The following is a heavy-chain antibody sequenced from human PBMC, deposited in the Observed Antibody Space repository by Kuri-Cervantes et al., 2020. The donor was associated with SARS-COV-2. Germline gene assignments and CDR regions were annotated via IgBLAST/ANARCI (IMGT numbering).Heavy chain of an antibody. CDR2: INSDGSST. Sequence: GGSLRLSCAASGFTFSSYWMHWVRQAPGRGLVWVSRINSDGSSTSYADSVKGRFTISRDNAKNTLYLQMNSLRAEDTAVYYCAKVSAKAARPRHYYYYMDVWGKGTTVTVSS. D-gene: IGHD6-6*01. V-gene: IGHV3-74*01. CDR3: AKVSAKAARPRHYYYYMDV. CDR1: GFTFSSYW. J-gene: IGHJ6*03.